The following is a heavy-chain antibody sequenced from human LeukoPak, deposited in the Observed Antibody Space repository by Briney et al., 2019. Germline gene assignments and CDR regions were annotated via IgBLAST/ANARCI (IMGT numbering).Heavy chain of an antibody. Sequence: GGSLRLSCAASGFTFSSYSMNWVRQAPGKGLEWVSSISSSSSYIYYADSVKGRFTIPRDNAKNSLYLQMNSLRAEDTAVYYCARGTYSSGWTIDYWGQGTLVTVSS. CDR3: ARGTYSSGWTIDY. D-gene: IGHD6-19*01. CDR2: ISSSSSYI. V-gene: IGHV3-21*01. CDR1: GFTFSSYS. J-gene: IGHJ4*02.